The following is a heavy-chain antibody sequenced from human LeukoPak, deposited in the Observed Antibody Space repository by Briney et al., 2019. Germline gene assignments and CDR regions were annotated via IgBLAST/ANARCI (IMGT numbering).Heavy chain of an antibody. Sequence: SETLSLTCTVSGGSISSYYWSWIRQPPGKGLEWIGYIYYSGSTNYNPSLKSRVTISVDTSKNQFSLKLSSVTAADTAVYYCASSPDYYYGSGTSNWFDPWGQGTLVTVSS. J-gene: IGHJ5*02. V-gene: IGHV4-59*08. CDR1: GGSISSYY. CDR2: IYYSGST. CDR3: ASSPDYYYGSGTSNWFDP. D-gene: IGHD3-10*01.